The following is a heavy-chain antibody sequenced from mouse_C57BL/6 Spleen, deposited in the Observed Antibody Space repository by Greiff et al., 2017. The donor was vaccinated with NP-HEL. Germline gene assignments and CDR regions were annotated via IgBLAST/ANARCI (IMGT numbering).Heavy chain of an antibody. CDR3: ARHDEAYYYAMDY. CDR1: GFSLTSYG. Sequence: QVQLQQSGPGLVAPSQSLSITCTVSGFSLTSYGVHWVRQPPGKGLEWLVVIWSDGSTTYNSALKSRLSISKDNSKSQVFLKMNSLQTDDTAMYYCARHDEAYYYAMDYWGQGTSVTVSS. V-gene: IGHV2-6-1*01. CDR2: IWSDGST. J-gene: IGHJ4*01.